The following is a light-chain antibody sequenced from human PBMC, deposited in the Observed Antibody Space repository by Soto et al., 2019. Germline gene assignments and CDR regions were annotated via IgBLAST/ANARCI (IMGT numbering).Light chain of an antibody. J-gene: IGLJ3*02. Sequence: QSALTQPASVSGSPGQSITISCTGTSSDVGAYNFVSWYQQHPGTVPKLIIFDVSNRPSGVSHRFSGSKSGNTASLTISRLQAEDEADYYCSSYTSSSTLVVFGGGTKLTVL. CDR1: SSDVGAYNF. CDR3: SSYTSSSTLVV. CDR2: DVS. V-gene: IGLV2-14*03.